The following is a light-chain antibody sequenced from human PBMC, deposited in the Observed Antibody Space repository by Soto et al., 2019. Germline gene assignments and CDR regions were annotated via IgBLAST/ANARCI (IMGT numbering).Light chain of an antibody. CDR2: EVA. CDR3: SSYAGSNNYVV. V-gene: IGLV2-8*01. CDR1: SRDVGGYDY. Sequence: QSVLTQPPSASGSPGQSVTISCTGTSRDVGGYDYVSWYQQHPGKAPKLVIYEVAKRPSGVPGRFSGSKSGNTASLTVSELQAEDEADYYCSSYAGSNNYVVFGGGTKLTVL. J-gene: IGLJ2*01.